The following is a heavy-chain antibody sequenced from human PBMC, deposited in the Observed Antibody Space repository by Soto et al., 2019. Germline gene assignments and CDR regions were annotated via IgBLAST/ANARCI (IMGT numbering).Heavy chain of an antibody. CDR3: AKDRGSDWYRVRGGYYYYYYGMDV. V-gene: IGHV3-9*01. CDR2: ISWNSGSI. D-gene: IGHD6-19*01. CDR1: GFTFDDYA. Sequence: EVQLVESGGGLVQPGRSMRLSCAASGFTFDDYAMHWVRQAPGKGLEWVSGISWNSGSIGYADSVKGRFTISRDNAKNSLYLQMNSLRAEDTALYYCAKDRGSDWYRVRGGYYYYYYGMDVWGQGTTVTVSS. J-gene: IGHJ6*02.